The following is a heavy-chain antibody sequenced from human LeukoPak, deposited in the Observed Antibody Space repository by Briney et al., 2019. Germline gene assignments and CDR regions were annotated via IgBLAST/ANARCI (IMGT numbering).Heavy chain of an antibody. V-gene: IGHV3-23*01. CDR2: ISGSGART. J-gene: IGHJ4*02. CDR3: AKEGSNWNVDY. Sequence: GGPLRLSCASSGFTFSNYAMSWVRQAPGKGLDWVSTISGSGARTFYGESVKGRFTISRDESKNTLYLQMNSLRAEDTAVYYCAKEGSNWNVDYWGQGTLVTVSS. CDR1: GFTFSNYA. D-gene: IGHD1-1*01.